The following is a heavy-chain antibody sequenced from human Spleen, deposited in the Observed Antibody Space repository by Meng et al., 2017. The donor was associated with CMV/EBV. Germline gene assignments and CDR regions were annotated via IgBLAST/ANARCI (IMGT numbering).Heavy chain of an antibody. D-gene: IGHD5-24*01. Sequence: CKASGYRCISYGISWVRPAPGQGLEWMGWISGFDGHTNDAPKFQGRVTLTIETSTGTAYMELRSLRSDDTAVYFCARDRDGYNGQDFWGQGTLVTVSS. J-gene: IGHJ4*02. CDR1: GYRCISYG. CDR3: ARDRDGYNGQDF. CDR2: ISGFDGHT. V-gene: IGHV1-18*01.